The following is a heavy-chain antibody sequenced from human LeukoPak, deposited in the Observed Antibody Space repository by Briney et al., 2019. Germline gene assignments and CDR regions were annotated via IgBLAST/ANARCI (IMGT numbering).Heavy chain of an antibody. D-gene: IGHD1-26*01. CDR2: IFPGDSDI. V-gene: IGHV5-51*01. CDR3: ARLLFERRSGSLGDDAFDI. CDR1: GYSFSTYW. J-gene: IGHJ3*02. Sequence: GESLKISCKGSGYSFSTYWIGWVRQMPGKGLELMGVIFPGDSDIRYSPSFQGQVTISADKSISTAYLQWSSLKASDTAMYYCARLLFERRSGSLGDDAFDIWGHGTMVTVSS.